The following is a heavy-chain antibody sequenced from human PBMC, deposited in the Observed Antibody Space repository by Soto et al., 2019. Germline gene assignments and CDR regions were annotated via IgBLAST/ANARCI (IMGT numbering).Heavy chain of an antibody. CDR2: INHSGST. V-gene: IGHV4-34*01. D-gene: IGHD3-3*01. J-gene: IGHJ4*02. CDR3: ARGGWFGVLRFLEWPQAGVY. Sequence: SETLSLTCAVYGGSFSGYYWSWLRQPPGKGLEWIGEINHSGSTNYNPSLKSRVTISVDTSKNQFSLKLSSVTAADTAVYYCARGGWFGVLRFLEWPQAGVYWGKRTLVTVSS. CDR1: GGSFSGYY.